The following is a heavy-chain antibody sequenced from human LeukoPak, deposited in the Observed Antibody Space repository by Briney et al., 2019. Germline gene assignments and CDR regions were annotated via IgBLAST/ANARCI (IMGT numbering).Heavy chain of an antibody. CDR3: ARARGSYAFDI. CDR1: GFTFSSYA. V-gene: IGHV3-48*04. CDR2: ISSSGGTM. D-gene: IGHD2-15*01. Sequence: GGSLRLSCAASGFTFSSYAMSWVRQAPGKGLEGVSCISSSGGTMYYGDSVKGRFTISRDNAKNSLYLQMNSLRAEDTAVYYCARARGSYAFDIWGQGTMVTVSS. J-gene: IGHJ3*02.